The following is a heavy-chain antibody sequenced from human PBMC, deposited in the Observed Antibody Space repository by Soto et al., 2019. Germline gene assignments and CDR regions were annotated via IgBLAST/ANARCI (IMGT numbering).Heavy chain of an antibody. CDR1: GGIFSTYA. CDR2: IIPLFGTP. J-gene: IGHJ5*02. CDR3: ARGSWEQQLVSGFDP. Sequence: ASVKVSCKASGGIFSTYAISWLRQAPGQGLEWMGGIIPLFGTPNYAQKFQGRVTITADESTSTAYMELSSLRSEDTAVYYCARGSWEQQLVSGFDPWGQGTLVTVSS. D-gene: IGHD6-13*01. V-gene: IGHV1-69*13.